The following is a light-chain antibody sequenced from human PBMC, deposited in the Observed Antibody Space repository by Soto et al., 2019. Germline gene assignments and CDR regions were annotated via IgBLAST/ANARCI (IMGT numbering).Light chain of an antibody. CDR2: AAS. CDR3: QKYNSAPLT. Sequence: DIQMTQSPSSLSASVGDRVTITCRASQGISNSLSWYQQKPWKLPNLLIYAASTLQSGAPSRFTGSGSGTEFTFTISSLQPEDIATYYCQKYNSAPLTFGGGTKVEIK. CDR1: QGISNS. V-gene: IGKV1-27*01. J-gene: IGKJ4*01.